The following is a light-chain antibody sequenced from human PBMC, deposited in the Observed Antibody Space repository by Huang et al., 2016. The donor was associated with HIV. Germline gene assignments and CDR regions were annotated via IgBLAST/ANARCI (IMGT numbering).Light chain of an antibody. CDR1: QNIINW. CDR2: NTS. Sequence: DIQMTQSPSTLSASVGDRVTITCRASQNIINWLAWYQQKPVRAPSLVIYNTSTLQSGVPSRFSSSGSGTEFTLPISSLQPDDFATYYCQQYNSHPYTFGQGTKLDIK. V-gene: IGKV1-5*03. CDR3: QQYNSHPYT. J-gene: IGKJ2*01.